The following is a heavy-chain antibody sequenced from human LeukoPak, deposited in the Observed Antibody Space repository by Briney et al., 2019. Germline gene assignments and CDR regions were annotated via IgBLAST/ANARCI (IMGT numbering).Heavy chain of an antibody. Sequence: PSETLSLTCTVSGGSISSYYWSWIRQPPGKGLEWIGEIYHSGSTNYNPSLKSRVTISVDKSKNQFSLKLSSVTAADTAVYYCARETTYGGNSALDYWGQGTLVTVSS. D-gene: IGHD4-23*01. V-gene: IGHV4-59*12. CDR1: GGSISSYY. CDR2: IYHSGST. J-gene: IGHJ4*02. CDR3: ARETTYGGNSALDY.